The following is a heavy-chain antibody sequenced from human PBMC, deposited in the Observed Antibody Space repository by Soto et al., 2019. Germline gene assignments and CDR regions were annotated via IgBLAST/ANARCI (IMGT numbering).Heavy chain of an antibody. J-gene: IGHJ6*02. CDR1: GGSISSSNC. CDR3: ARVRGGYYYAMDV. Sequence: QVQLQESGPGLVKPSGTLSLTCAVSGGSISSSNCWIWVRQPPGKGLQGIGEIYHSGSTNYNPSLKSRVTISVDKSKNQFSLKLSSVTAADTAVYYCARVRGGYYYAMDVWGQGTTVTVSS. V-gene: IGHV4-4*02. D-gene: IGHD3-10*01. CDR2: IYHSGST.